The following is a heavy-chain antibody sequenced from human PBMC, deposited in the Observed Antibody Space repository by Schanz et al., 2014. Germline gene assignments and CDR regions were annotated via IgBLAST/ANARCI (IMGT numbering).Heavy chain of an antibody. CDR3: ARDSGPYYDKSMDV. V-gene: IGHV3-33*01. CDR2: IWYDENNK. Sequence: VQLVESGGGFVQPGGSLGLSCAASGFAFSVYGMHWVRQAPGKGLEWVAVIWYDENNKYYADSVKGRFTISRDNAKNSLYLQMNSLRAEDTALYYCARDSGPYYDKSMDVWGKGTTVTASS. J-gene: IGHJ6*04. D-gene: IGHD3-9*01. CDR1: GFAFSVYG.